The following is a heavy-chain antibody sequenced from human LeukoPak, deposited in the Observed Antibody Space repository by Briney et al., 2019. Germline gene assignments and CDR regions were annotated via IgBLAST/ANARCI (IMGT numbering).Heavy chain of an antibody. D-gene: IGHD5-12*01. V-gene: IGHV3-30*03. CDR1: GFTFSSYD. CDR2: ILYDGSNK. CDR3: AARGFRCRPATAENPLDC. J-gene: IGHJ4*02. Sequence: GRSLRLSCGVSGFTFSSYDMHWVRQAPGKGLEWVAVILYDGSNKNYADSVKGRFTISRDNSKNTLYLKMNSLRVEDTAVYYCAARGFRCRPATAENPLDCWGQGTLVTVSS.